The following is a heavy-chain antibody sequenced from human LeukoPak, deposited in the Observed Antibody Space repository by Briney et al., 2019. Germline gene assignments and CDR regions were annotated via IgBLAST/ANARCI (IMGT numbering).Heavy chain of an antibody. D-gene: IGHD6-13*01. V-gene: IGHV3-23*01. Sequence: GGSLRLSCAASGFTFSNYAMSWVRQAPGKGLEWVSAISASGGSTYYADSVKGRFTISRDNSKNTLYLQMNTLRAEDTAAYSCAKLDSSWYGPCDHWGQGTLVTVSS. CDR2: ISASGGST. CDR1: GFTFSNYA. CDR3: AKLDSSWYGPCDH. J-gene: IGHJ4*02.